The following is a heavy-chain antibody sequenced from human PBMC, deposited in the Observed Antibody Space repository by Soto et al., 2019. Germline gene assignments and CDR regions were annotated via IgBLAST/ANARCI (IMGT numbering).Heavy chain of an antibody. CDR1: GFIFRSYA. Sequence: QVQLVESGGGVVQPGRSLRLSCAASGFIFRSYAMHWVRQAPGKGLEWVAVISKDVGNIYYTDSVKGRFTISRYNSRNTLYLDMNSLRSEDLAVYYCARDRDMGAAEYYFDYWGQGPLVTVSS. CDR3: ARDRDMGAAEYYFDY. V-gene: IGHV3-30-3*01. D-gene: IGHD6-13*01. CDR2: ISKDVGNI. J-gene: IGHJ4*02.